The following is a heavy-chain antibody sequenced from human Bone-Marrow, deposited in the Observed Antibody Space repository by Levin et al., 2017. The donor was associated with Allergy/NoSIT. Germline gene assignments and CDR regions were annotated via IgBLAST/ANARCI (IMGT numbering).Heavy chain of an antibody. CDR1: GFMFTSSG. CDR2: ISVYNGHT. D-gene: IGHD6-6*01. V-gene: IGHV1-18*01. CDR3: ARDTPTIDSTSFTADS. Sequence: GASVKVSCKTSGFMFTSSGICWVRQAPGQGLEWMGWISVYNGHTDYAQKFQGRVTMTTETSTSTVYMDLRSLRSDDTAVYYCARDTPTIDSTSFTADSWGQGTLVTVSS. J-gene: IGHJ4*02.